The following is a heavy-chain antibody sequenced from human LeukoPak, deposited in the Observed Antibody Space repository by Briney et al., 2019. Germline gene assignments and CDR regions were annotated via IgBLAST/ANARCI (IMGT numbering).Heavy chain of an antibody. CDR1: GFTFSTYW. CDR3: ARARLGYSGYDSVPDFDY. J-gene: IGHJ4*02. Sequence: GGSLRLSCAASGFTFSTYWMSWVRQAPGKGLEWVASIKQNGNETYYVDSVKGRITISRDNAKNSLYLQMNSLRAEDTAVYYCARARLGYSGYDSVPDFDYWGQGTLVAVSS. CDR2: IKQNGNET. D-gene: IGHD5-12*01. V-gene: IGHV3-7*03.